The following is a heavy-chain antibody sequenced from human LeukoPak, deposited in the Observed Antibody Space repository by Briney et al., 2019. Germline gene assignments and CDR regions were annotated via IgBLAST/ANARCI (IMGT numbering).Heavy chain of an antibody. CDR3: ASVRGYYYYYYMDV. CDR2: IYYSGST. Sequence: SETLSLTCTVSGGSISSSSYYWAWIRQPPGKGLEWIGSIYYSGSTHYSPSLKSRVTMSVDTSKNQFSLNLSSVTAADTAVYYCASVRGYYYYYYMDVWGKGTTVTVSS. CDR1: GGSISSSSYY. D-gene: IGHD3-10*02. V-gene: IGHV4-39*01. J-gene: IGHJ6*03.